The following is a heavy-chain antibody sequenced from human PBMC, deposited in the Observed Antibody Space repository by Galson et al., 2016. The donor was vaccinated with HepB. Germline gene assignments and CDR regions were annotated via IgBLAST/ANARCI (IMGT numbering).Heavy chain of an antibody. CDR2: LSWDGITI. D-gene: IGHD4-17*01. J-gene: IGHJ1*01. V-gene: IGHV3-9*01. Sequence: SLRLSCAASGFTFDDYAMHWVRQAPGKGLEWVSGLSWDGITIAYADSVKGRFTISRDNARNSLYLQMNSLRSEDTALYFCAKDVMTTMPPGYFQHWGQGALVTVSS. CDR3: AKDVMTTMPPGYFQH. CDR1: GFTFDDYA.